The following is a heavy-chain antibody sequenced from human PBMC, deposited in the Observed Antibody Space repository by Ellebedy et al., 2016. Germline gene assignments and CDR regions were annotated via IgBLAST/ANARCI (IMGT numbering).Heavy chain of an antibody. J-gene: IGHJ4*02. D-gene: IGHD4-17*01. Sequence: KFQGRVTITRDTSASTAYMELSSLRSEDTAVYYCARDLVFDYGDYVFGYWGQGTLVTVSS. V-gene: IGHV1-3*01. CDR3: ARDLVFDYGDYVFGY.